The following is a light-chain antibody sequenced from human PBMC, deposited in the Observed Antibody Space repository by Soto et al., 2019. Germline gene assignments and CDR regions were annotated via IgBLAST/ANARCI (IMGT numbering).Light chain of an antibody. CDR1: SSDVGVYNY. CDR2: EVS. Sequence: QSVLTQPASVSGSPGQSITISCTGTSSDVGVYNYVSWYQQHPGKAPKLMIYEVSNRPSGVSNRFSGSKSGNTASLTISGLQAEDEGDYYCSSYTSSSTRVFGTGTKVTVL. J-gene: IGLJ1*01. V-gene: IGLV2-14*01. CDR3: SSYTSSSTRV.